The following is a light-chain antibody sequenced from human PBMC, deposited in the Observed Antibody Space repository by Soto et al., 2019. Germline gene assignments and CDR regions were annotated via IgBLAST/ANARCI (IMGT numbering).Light chain of an antibody. CDR1: QSLSSW. CDR2: DAS. Sequence: DIQMTQSPSTLPASVGDRVTITCRASQSLSSWLAWYQQKPGKAPKLLIYDASSLESGVPSRFSGSGSGTEFTLIINSLQPDDFATYYCQQYNLYSQTFGQGTKVDIK. J-gene: IGKJ1*01. V-gene: IGKV1-5*01. CDR3: QQYNLYSQT.